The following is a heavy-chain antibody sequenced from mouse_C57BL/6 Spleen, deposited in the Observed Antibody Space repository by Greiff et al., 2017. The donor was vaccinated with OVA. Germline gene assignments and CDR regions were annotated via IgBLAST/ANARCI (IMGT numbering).Heavy chain of an antibody. CDR2: IDPSDSET. D-gene: IGHD1-1*01. V-gene: IGHV1-52*01. CDR3: IYGSRYYYAMDY. Sequence: QVQLQQPGAELVRPGSSVKLSCKASGYTFTSYWMHWVKQRPIQGLEWIGNIDPSDSETHYNQKFKDKATLTVDKSSSTAYMQLSSLTSEDSAVYYCIYGSRYYYAMDYWGQGTSVTVSS. J-gene: IGHJ4*01. CDR1: GYTFTSYW.